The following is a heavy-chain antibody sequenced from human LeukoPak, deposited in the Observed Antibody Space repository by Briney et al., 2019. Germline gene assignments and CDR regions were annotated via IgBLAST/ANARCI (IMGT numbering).Heavy chain of an antibody. J-gene: IGHJ4*02. V-gene: IGHV3-30-3*01. CDR3: AKDYSSGWYGFEY. D-gene: IGHD6-19*01. CDR1: GFTFSSYT. CDR2: ISYEGSNK. Sequence: PGRSMRPSCAASGFTFSSYTMHWVRPAPGKGLEWVEVISYEGSNKYYADSVKGRFTISRDNSKNALYVQMNSLRAEDTAVYYCAKDYSSGWYGFEYWGQGTLVSVSS.